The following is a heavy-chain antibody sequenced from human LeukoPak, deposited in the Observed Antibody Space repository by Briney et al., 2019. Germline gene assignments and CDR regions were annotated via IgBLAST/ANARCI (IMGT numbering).Heavy chain of an antibody. V-gene: IGHV4-31*03. CDR2: IYYSGST. CDR1: GGSISSGGYY. D-gene: IGHD3-9*01. J-gene: IGHJ5*02. CDR3: ARSDDILTGYRGGFDP. Sequence: SETLSLTCTVSGGSISSGGYYWSWIRQHPGKGLEWIGYIYYSGSTYYNPSLKSRVTISVDTSKNQFSLKLSSVTAADTAVYYCARSDDILTGYRGGFDPWGQGTLVTVSS.